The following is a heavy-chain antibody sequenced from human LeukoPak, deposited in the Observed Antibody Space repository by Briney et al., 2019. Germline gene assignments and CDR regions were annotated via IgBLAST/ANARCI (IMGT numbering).Heavy chain of an antibody. CDR3: ARGAGSWYKMGYYYYYYMDV. J-gene: IGHJ6*03. CDR1: GGSISSGSYY. D-gene: IGHD6-13*01. CDR2: IYTSGST. V-gene: IGHV4-61*02. Sequence: SETLSLTCTVSGGSISSGSYYWSWIRQPAGKGLEWIGRIYTSGSTNYNPSLKSRVTISVDTSKNQFSLKLSSVTAADTAVYYCARGAGSWYKMGYYYYYYMDVWGKGTTVTISS.